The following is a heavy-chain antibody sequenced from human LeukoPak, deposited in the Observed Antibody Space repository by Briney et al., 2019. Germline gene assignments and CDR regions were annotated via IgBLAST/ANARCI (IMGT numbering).Heavy chain of an antibody. CDR2: VYSSGST. CDR3: ARDPDGYNWFDS. D-gene: IGHD1-14*01. Sequence: SETLSLTCTVSGASISSYYWSWIRQPAGKGLEWIGRVYSSGSTNYNPSLKSRVTMSEDTSKNQSSLKLRSVTAADTAVYYCARDPDGYNWFDSWGQGTQVTVST. V-gene: IGHV4-4*07. CDR1: GASISSYY. J-gene: IGHJ5*01.